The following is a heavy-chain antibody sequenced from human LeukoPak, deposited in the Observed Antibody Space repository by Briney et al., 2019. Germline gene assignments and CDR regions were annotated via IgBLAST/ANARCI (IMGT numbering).Heavy chain of an antibody. J-gene: IGHJ4*02. CDR2: INPNSGGT. V-gene: IGHV1-2*02. Sequence: ASVKVSCKASAYTFTGYYMHWVRQAPGQGLEWMGWINPNSGGTNYAQKFQGRVTMTRDTSISTAYMELSRLRSDDTAVYYCARAQYSSSWYFDYWGQGTLVTVSS. CDR1: AYTFTGYY. CDR3: ARAQYSSSWYFDY. D-gene: IGHD6-13*01.